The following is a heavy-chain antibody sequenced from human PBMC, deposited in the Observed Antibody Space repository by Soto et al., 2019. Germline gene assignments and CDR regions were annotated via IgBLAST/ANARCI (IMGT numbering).Heavy chain of an antibody. CDR1: GDSITSRGSS. CDR3: ASAGETRISAWPNWFDT. J-gene: IGHJ5*02. CDR2: IYHSGST. D-gene: IGHD2-21*01. V-gene: IGHV4-30-2*01. Sequence: SETLSLTCAVSGDSITSRGSSWAWIRQPPGKGLEWLGYIYHSGSTFYNPSLRSRVTISVDRSKNQFSLKVNSVTAADTAMYYCASAGETRISAWPNWFDTWGQGTLVTVSS.